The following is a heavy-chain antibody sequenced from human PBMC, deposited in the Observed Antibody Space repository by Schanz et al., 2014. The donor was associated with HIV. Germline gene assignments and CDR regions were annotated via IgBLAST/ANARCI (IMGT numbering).Heavy chain of an antibody. CDR1: GGSFSGYY. V-gene: IGHV4-34*01. Sequence: QVPLQQWGAGLLRPSETLSLTCAVYGGSFSGYYWSWIRQRPEKSLEWIGYMSYSGSSFYSPSLKSRVEMSLGTSNEGFSLKLNSVTAADTAVYYCVRGIATTGGDYWHFDLWGRGTLVTVTS. CDR3: VRGIATTGGDYWHFDL. D-gene: IGHD6-13*01. CDR2: MSYSGSS. J-gene: IGHJ2*01.